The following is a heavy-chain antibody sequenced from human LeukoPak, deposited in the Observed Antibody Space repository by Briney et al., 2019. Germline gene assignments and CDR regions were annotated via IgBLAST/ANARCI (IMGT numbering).Heavy chain of an antibody. Sequence: SEALSLTCTVSGGSLTPYYWTWIRQSAGKGMEYIGRIHSGGTTNYNPSLKSRVTISVDTSKNQFSLKLSSVTAADTAVYYCARHYDHVWGSYRYPYYFDYWGQGTLVTVSS. J-gene: IGHJ4*02. CDR2: IHSGGTT. D-gene: IGHD3-16*02. V-gene: IGHV4-4*07. CDR1: GGSLTPYY. CDR3: ARHYDHVWGSYRYPYYFDY.